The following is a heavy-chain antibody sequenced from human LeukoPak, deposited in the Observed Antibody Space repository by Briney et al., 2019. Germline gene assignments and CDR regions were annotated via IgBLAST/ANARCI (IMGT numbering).Heavy chain of an antibody. Sequence: GESLTLSCAVSGFTISSNYMSWVRQAPGKGLEWVSVIYTSGSTNYAHSVKGRFTISRDNSKNTLSLQMSSLRAEDTAVYYCARETYYGSGSYSIGHWGQGTLVTVST. CDR3: ARETYYGSGSYSIGH. CDR1: GFTISSNY. D-gene: IGHD3-10*01. V-gene: IGHV3-53*01. CDR2: IYTSGST. J-gene: IGHJ4*02.